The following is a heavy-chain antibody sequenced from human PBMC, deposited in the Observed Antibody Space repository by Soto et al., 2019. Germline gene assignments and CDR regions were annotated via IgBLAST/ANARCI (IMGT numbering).Heavy chain of an antibody. D-gene: IGHD3-22*01. CDR3: AKDQTTYYYDSSGSPN. J-gene: IGHJ4*02. CDR2: ISGSGGST. CDR1: GFTFSSYA. Sequence: VQLVESGGGVVQPGRSLRLSCAASGFTFSSYAMSWVRQAPGKGLEWVSAISGSGGSTYYADSVKGRFTISRDNSKNTLYLQMNSLRAEDTAVYYCAKDQTTYYYDSSGSPNWGQGTLVTVSS. V-gene: IGHV3-23*04.